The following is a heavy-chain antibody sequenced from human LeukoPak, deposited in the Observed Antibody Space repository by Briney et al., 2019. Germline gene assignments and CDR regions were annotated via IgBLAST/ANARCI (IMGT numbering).Heavy chain of an antibody. V-gene: IGHV1-18*04. J-gene: IGHJ6*03. Sequence: ASVKVSCKASGYTFTNYYMHWVRQAPGQGFEWMGWISTYNGNTNYAQNLQGRVTMTTDTSTSTAFMELRSLRSDDTAIYYCARETTMLRGLYYMDVWGKGTTVTISS. CDR3: ARETTMLRGLYYMDV. CDR1: GYTFTNYY. D-gene: IGHD3-10*01. CDR2: ISTYNGNT.